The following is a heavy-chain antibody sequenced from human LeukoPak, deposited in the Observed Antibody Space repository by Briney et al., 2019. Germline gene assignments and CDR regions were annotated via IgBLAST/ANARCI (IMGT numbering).Heavy chain of an antibody. CDR2: ISYDGSNK. J-gene: IGHJ4*02. V-gene: IGHV3-30*03. CDR3: ARVDYGDYFDGPDY. D-gene: IGHD4-17*01. CDR1: EFTVSSNY. Sequence: GGSLRLSCAASEFTVSSNYMSWVRQAPGKGLEWVAVISYDGSNKYHADSVKGRFTISRDNSKNTLYLQMNSLRAEDTAVYYCARVDYGDYFDGPDYWGQGTLVTVSS.